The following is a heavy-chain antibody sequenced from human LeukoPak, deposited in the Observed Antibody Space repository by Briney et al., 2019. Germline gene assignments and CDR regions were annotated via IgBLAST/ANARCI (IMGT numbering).Heavy chain of an antibody. D-gene: IGHD3-22*01. CDR1: GFIVSRNY. CDR3: ARSLRMSMKVVEIGVFDI. J-gene: IGHJ3*02. V-gene: IGHV3-53*01. Sequence: GESLRLSCSASGFIVSRNYMIWVRQAPGKGLELVSVIYSGGITYSPDSVKCRFTISRDNSKNTLYLKMNSLRAEDTAVSYCARSLRMSMKVVEIGVFDIWGQGPMATVSS. CDR2: IYSGGIT.